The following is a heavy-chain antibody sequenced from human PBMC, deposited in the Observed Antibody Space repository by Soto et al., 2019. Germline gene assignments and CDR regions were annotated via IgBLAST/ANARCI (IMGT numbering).Heavy chain of an antibody. V-gene: IGHV3-21*01. D-gene: IGHD4-17*01. CDR3: ATGQDFGDYHD. CDR1: GFTFSIYT. Sequence: EVQLVESGGGRVQPGGSLRLSCAASGFTFSIYTMDWVRQSPERGLEWISSIDRFSSSISYADSVRGRFTVSRDNARNSLYLQMHSLRVEDTAVYYCATGQDFGDYHDWGQGTLVSVSS. J-gene: IGHJ4*02. CDR2: IDRFSSSI.